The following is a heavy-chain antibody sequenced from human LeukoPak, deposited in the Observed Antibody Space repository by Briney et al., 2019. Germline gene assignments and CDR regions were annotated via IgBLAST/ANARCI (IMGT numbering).Heavy chain of an antibody. CDR1: GGSFSGYY. CDR2: INHSGST. CDR3: ARLSGFGSSAY. V-gene: IGHV4-34*01. D-gene: IGHD2-2*01. J-gene: IGHJ4*02. Sequence: SETLSLTCAVYGGSFSGYYWSLIRQPPGKGLEWIGEINHSGSTNYNPSLKSRVTISVDTSKNQFSLKLSSVTAADTAVYYCARLSGFGSSAYWGQGTLVTVSS.